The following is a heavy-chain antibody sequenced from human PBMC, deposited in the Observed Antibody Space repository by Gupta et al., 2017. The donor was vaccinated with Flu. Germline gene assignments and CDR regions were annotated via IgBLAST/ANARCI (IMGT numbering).Heavy chain of an antibody. V-gene: IGHV1-69*02. CDR2: IIPILGIA. CDR1: GGTFSSST. CDR3: ASAGGIAGAPHPYGMDV. Sequence: QVQLVQSGAEVKKPGSSVKVSCKASGGTFSSSTISWVRQAPGQGLEWMGRIIPILGIAHYEKKVQGRVTITAEKSKSTAYMELSSLRSEETAVDYCASAGGIAGAPHPYGMDVGGQGTTVTVSS. D-gene: IGHD6-19*01. J-gene: IGHJ6*02.